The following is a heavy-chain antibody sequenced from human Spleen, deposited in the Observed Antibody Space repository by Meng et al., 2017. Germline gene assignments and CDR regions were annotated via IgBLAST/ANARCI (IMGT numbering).Heavy chain of an antibody. CDR1: GGSISSSSYY. CDR3: ASGSYPLPSDY. J-gene: IGHJ4*02. D-gene: IGHD1-26*01. CDR2: IYYSGST. V-gene: IGHV4-39*07. Sequence: SETLSLTCTVSGGSISSSSYYWGWIRQPPGKGLEWIGSIYYSGSTYYNPSLKSRVTISVDTSKNQFSLKLSSVTAADTAVYYCASGSYPLPSDYWGQGTLVTVSS.